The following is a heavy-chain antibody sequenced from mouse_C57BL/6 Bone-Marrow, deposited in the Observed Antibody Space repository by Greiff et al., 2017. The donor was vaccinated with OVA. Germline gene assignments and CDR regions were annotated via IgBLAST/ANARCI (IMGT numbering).Heavy chain of an antibody. D-gene: IGHD2-3*01. CDR1: GFNIKDYY. V-gene: IGHV14-2*01. Sequence: EVQGVESGAELVKPGASVKLSCTASGFNIKDYYMHWVKQRTEQGLEWIGRIDPEDGETKYAPKFQGKATITADTSSNTAYLQLSSLTSEDTAVYYCASYDGYLYWYFDVWGTGTTVTVSS. J-gene: IGHJ1*03. CDR3: ASYDGYLYWYFDV. CDR2: IDPEDGET.